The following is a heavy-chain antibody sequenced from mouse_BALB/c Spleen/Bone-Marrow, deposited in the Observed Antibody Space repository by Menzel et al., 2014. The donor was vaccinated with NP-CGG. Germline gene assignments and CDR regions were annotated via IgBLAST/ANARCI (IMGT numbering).Heavy chain of an antibody. J-gene: IGHJ2*01. CDR1: GHAFSSSW. CDR3: VRGGNYRFDY. D-gene: IGHD2-1*01. Sequence: VQLVESGPELVKPGASVKISCKASGHAFSSSWMNWVKQRPGQGLEWIGRIYPGDGDTNYNGKFKGKATLTADKSSSTAYMQLSSLTSVDSAVYFCVRGGNYRFDYWGQGTTLTVSS. V-gene: IGHV1-82*01. CDR2: IYPGDGDT.